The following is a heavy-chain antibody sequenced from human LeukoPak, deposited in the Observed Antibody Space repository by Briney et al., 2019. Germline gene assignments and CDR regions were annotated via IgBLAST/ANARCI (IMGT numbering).Heavy chain of an antibody. CDR3: ARSSGPLDG. Sequence: GRSLRLSCAASGFTFSSYGMHWVRQAPGKGLEWVAVIWYDGSNKYYADSVKGRFTISRDNAKNTLYLQMNSLRAEDTAVYYCARSSGPLDGWGQGTLVTVSS. CDR1: GFTFSSYG. V-gene: IGHV3-33*03. CDR2: IWYDGSNK. J-gene: IGHJ5*02.